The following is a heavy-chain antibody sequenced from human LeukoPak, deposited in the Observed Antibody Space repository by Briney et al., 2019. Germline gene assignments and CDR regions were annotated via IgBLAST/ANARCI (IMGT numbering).Heavy chain of an antibody. V-gene: IGHV3-69-1*01. CDR1: GFTFDDYA. Sequence: GGSLRLSCAASGFTFDDYAMHWVRQAPGKGLEWVSFISSSSYIYYVDSVKGRFTISRDNAKNSLYLQMNSLRAEDTAVYYCARAPGYRGFLDYWGQGNLVTVSS. J-gene: IGHJ4*02. D-gene: IGHD5-18*01. CDR2: ISSSSYI. CDR3: ARAPGYRGFLDY.